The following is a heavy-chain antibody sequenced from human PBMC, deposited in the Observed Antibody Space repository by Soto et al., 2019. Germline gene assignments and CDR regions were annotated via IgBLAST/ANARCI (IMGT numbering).Heavy chain of an antibody. CDR2: IDYNGVT. Sequence: SETLSLTCTVSGGSIYRSGYYWGWIRQPPGRGLEWIANIDYNGVTYSNPSLKSRVTISRDTSKNQFSLKLTSVPAADTALYYCRKVLVGATGHTDSDSWGPGTLVTVSS. J-gene: IGHJ4*02. D-gene: IGHD2-15*01. V-gene: IGHV4-39*01. CDR1: GGSIYRSGYY. CDR3: RKVLVGATGHTDSDS.